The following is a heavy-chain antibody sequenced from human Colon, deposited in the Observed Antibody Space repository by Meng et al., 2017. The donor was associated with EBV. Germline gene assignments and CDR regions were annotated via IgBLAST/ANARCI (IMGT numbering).Heavy chain of an antibody. D-gene: IGHD3-10*01. CDR1: GDSITSGDYS. J-gene: IGHJ5*02. V-gene: IGHV4-30-2*01. Sequence: QLPESGSGLVRPFQTLSLTCAASGDSITSGDYSWTWIRQPPGKGLEWIGYIYHGVNIYYTPSLRSRVTISVDKSRNQFSLKLTSVSAADTAVYYCVRDTRRGGGWFDPWGQGTLVTVSS. CDR2: IYHGVNI. CDR3: VRDTRRGGGWFDP.